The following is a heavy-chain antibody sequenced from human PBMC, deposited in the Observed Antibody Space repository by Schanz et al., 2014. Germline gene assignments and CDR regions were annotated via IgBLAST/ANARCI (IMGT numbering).Heavy chain of an antibody. CDR2: MNSKTGNT. D-gene: IGHD3-16*01. CDR1: GYTFAGHA. V-gene: IGHV1-8*02. J-gene: IGHJ4*02. CDR3: TKGRTFGR. Sequence: QVQLVQSGAEVKKPGASVKLSCQASGYTFAGHAVHWVRQATGQGLEWMGWMNSKTGNTGYAQRFQGRVTMTRNTSITTAYLELSSLRSGDTAVYYCTKGRTFGRWGQGTLVTVSS.